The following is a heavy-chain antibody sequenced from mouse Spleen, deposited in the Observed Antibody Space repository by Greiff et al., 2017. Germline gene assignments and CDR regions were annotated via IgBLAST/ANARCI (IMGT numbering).Heavy chain of an antibody. CDR1: GFTFSSYA. Sequence: DVMLVESGGGLVKLGGSLKLSCAASGFTFSSYAMSWVRQTPEKRLEWVATISSGGGNTYYPDSVKGRFTISRDNAKNTLYLQMSSLKSEDTAMYYCARRRGSGYFFDYWGQGTTLTVSS. J-gene: IGHJ2*01. CDR3: ARRRGSGYFFDY. V-gene: IGHV5-9*01. D-gene: IGHD3-1*01. CDR2: ISSGGGNT.